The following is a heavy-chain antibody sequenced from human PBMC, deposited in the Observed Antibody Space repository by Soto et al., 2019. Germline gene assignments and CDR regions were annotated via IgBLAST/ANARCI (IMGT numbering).Heavy chain of an antibody. V-gene: IGHV3-11*06. J-gene: IGHJ4*02. D-gene: IGHD1-1*01. Sequence: GGSLRLSCAASGFTFNEYYMSWIRQAPGKGLEWISYSSNSGTFARYADSVKGRFSISRDNAKSSLYLQINSLRGDDTAIYYCARSGDNYNLLDYWGQGTPVTVSS. CDR2: SSNSGTFA. CDR1: GFTFNEYY. CDR3: ARSGDNYNLLDY.